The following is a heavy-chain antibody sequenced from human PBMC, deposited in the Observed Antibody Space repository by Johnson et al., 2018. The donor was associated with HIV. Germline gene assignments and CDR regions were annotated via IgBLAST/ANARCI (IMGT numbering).Heavy chain of an antibody. D-gene: IGHD6-13*01. CDR1: GFTFSSYD. CDR2: IGTAGDT. J-gene: IGHJ3*02. Sequence: MQLVESGGGLVQPGGSLRLSCAASGFTFSSYDMHWVRQATGKGLEWVSAIGTAGDTYYPDSVKGRFTISRENSKNILYLQMNSLSAEDTAVYYCARPTRSSIAAVGDDAFDIWGQGTVVTVSS. V-gene: IGHV3-13*01. CDR3: ARPTRSSIAAVGDDAFDI.